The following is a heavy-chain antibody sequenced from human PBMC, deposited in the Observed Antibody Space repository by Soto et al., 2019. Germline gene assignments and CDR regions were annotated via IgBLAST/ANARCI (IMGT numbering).Heavy chain of an antibody. CDR2: ISYDGSNK. J-gene: IGHJ6*02. V-gene: IGHV3-30*18. CDR3: LKSTQRYTRRWYPTVYYYYYGMGV. CDR1: GFTFSSYG. Sequence: PGGSLRLSCAASGFTFSSYGMHWVRQAPGKGLEWVAVISYDGSNKYYADSVKGRFTISRDNSKNTLYLQMNSLRAEDTAVYYCLKSTQRYTRRWYPTVYYYYYGMGVWGRGTTVTV. D-gene: IGHD2-15*01.